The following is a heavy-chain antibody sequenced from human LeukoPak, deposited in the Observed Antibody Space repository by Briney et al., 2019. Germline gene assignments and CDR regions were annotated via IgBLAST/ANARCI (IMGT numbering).Heavy chain of an antibody. CDR3: ARDGYSSSWYEYNWFDL. Sequence: SETLSLTCAVYGGSFSGYYWSWIRQPPGKGLEWIGEINHSGSTNYNPSLKSRVTISVDTSKNQFSLKLSSVTAADTAVYYCARDGYSSSWYEYNWFDLWGQGTLVTVSS. J-gene: IGHJ5*02. D-gene: IGHD6-13*01. CDR2: INHSGST. CDR1: GGSFSGYY. V-gene: IGHV4-34*01.